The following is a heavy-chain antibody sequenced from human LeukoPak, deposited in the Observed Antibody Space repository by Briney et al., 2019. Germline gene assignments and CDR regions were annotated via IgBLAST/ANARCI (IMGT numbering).Heavy chain of an antibody. J-gene: IGHJ4*02. Sequence: GGSLRLSCAASGFTFTTYGLHWLRQAPGKGLKYVSAISTHGERTYYADSVRGRFTISRDNSKNTLYLQMGSLRAEDMAVYYCATDRNGYYDYWGQGTLVTVSS. CDR3: ATDRNGYYDY. CDR2: ISTHGERT. D-gene: IGHD3-22*01. CDR1: GFTFTTYG. V-gene: IGHV3-64*02.